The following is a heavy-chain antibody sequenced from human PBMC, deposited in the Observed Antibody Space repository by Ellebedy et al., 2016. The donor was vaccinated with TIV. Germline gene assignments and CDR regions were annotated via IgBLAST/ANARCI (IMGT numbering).Heavy chain of an antibody. CDR1: GFTFSNYV. Sequence: GESLKISCAASGFTFSNYVMSWVRQAPGKGLEWVSTIGGSGGNTYYADSVKGRFTISRDDSKNTLYLQMNSLRAEDTALYYCAKVLLWFGERFGDDYWGQGTLVTVSS. J-gene: IGHJ4*02. V-gene: IGHV3-23*01. D-gene: IGHD3-10*01. CDR3: AKVLLWFGERFGDDY. CDR2: IGGSGGNT.